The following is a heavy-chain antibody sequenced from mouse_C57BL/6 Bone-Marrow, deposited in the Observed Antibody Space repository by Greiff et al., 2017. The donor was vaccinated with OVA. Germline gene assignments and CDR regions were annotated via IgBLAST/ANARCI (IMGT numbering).Heavy chain of an antibody. V-gene: IGHV1-61*01. CDR2: IYPSDSET. D-gene: IGHD2-4*01. J-gene: IGHJ3*01. CDR3: ARGGLRRGFAY. CDR1: GYTFTSYW. Sequence: QVQLQQSGAELVRPGSSVKLSCKASGYTFTSYWMDWVKQRPGQGLEWIGNIYPSDSETHYNQKFKDKATLTVDKSSSTAYMQLSSLTSEDSAVYYCARGGLRRGFAYWGQGTLVTVSA.